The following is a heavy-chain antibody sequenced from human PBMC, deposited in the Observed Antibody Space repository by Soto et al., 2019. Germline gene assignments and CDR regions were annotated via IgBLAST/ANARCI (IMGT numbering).Heavy chain of an antibody. Sequence: HPGGSLRLSCAASGFTFSGSAMHWVRQASGKGLEWVGRIRSKANSYATAYAASVKGRFTISRDDSKNTAYLQMNSLKTEDTAVYYCCGGTPGDYYFDYWGQGTLVTVSS. J-gene: IGHJ4*02. D-gene: IGHD2-21*02. CDR2: IRSKANSYAT. CDR1: GFTFSGSA. CDR3: CGGTPGDYYFDY. V-gene: IGHV3-73*01.